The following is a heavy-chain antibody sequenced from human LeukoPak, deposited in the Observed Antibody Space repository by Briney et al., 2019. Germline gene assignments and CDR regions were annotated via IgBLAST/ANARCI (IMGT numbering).Heavy chain of an antibody. CDR1: GFTVSSNY. J-gene: IGHJ6*02. V-gene: IGHV3-53*01. D-gene: IGHD2/OR15-2a*01. CDR2: IYSGGST. CDR3: ASYLTSIPSGMDV. Sequence: GGSLRLSCAASGFTVSSNYMSWVRQAPGKGLEWVSVIYSGGSTYYADSVKGRFTISRDNSKNTLYLQMNSLRAEDTAVYYCASYLTSIPSGMDVWGQGTTVTVSS.